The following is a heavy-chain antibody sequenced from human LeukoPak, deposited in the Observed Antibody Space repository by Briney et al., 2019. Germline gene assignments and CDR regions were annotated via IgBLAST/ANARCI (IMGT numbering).Heavy chain of an antibody. V-gene: IGHV1-69*02. CDR2: IIPILGIA. CDR1: GGTFSSYT. CDR3: ARADGYYDFWSGYYLNY. J-gene: IGHJ4*02. D-gene: IGHD3-3*01. Sequence: PMASVKLSCEASGGTFSSYTISWVRQAPGQGLEWMGRIIPILGIAYYAQKFQGRVTITGDKSKSTAYMELSSLRSEDTAVYYCARADGYYDFWSGYYLNYWGQGTLVTVSS.